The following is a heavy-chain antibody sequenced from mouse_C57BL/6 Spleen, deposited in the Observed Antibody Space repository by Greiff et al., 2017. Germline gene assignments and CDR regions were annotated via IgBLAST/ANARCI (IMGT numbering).Heavy chain of an antibody. Sequence: QVQLQQPGAELVMPGASVKLSCKASGYTFTSYWMHWVKQRPGQGLEWIGEIDPSDSYTNYNQKFKGKSTLTVDKSSSTAYMQLSSLTSEDSAVYYCARSGVGRHFFDYWGQGTTLTVSS. V-gene: IGHV1-69*01. CDR3: ARSGVGRHFFDY. D-gene: IGHD4-1*01. J-gene: IGHJ2*01. CDR2: IDPSDSYT. CDR1: GYTFTSYW.